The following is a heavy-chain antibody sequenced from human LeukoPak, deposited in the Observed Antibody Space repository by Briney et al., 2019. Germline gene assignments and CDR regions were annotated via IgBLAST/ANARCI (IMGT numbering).Heavy chain of an antibody. V-gene: IGHV3-30*18. CDR3: AKALTSGWYLDAFNI. CDR1: GFTFSSYG. J-gene: IGHJ3*02. CDR2: ISYDGSNK. Sequence: SLRLCCAASGFTFSSYGMHCVRQAPGKGLEWVAVISYDGSNKYYADSVKGRFTISRDNSKNTLFLEMNSLRAEDTAVYYCAKALTSGWYLDAFNIWGQGTMVTVSS. D-gene: IGHD6-19*01.